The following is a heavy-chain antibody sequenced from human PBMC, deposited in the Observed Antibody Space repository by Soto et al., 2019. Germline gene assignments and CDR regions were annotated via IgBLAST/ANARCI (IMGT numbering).Heavy chain of an antibody. CDR2: IVVASGYT. CDR3: AAEARDGYNYADY. CDR1: GFTFITST. D-gene: IGHD5-12*01. J-gene: IGHJ4*02. Sequence: SVKVSCKASGFTFITSTVQWVRQARGQRLEWIGRIVVASGYTNFAQKFQERVSITRDMSTSTAYMELSSLRSEDTAVYYCAAEARDGYNYADYWGQGTLVTVSS. V-gene: IGHV1-58*01.